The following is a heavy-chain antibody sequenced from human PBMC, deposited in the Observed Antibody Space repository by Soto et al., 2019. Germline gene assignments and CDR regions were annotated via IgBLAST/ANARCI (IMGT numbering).Heavy chain of an antibody. CDR2: IYNEFT. CDR3: VREPRYCSGGSCSIMGDAFDI. D-gene: IGHD2-15*01. V-gene: IGHV3-66*01. CDR1: GFTVTDIY. J-gene: IGHJ3*02. Sequence: EVQLVESGGGLVQPGGSLRLSCVASGFTVTDIYMNWVRQAPGKGLEWVSVIYNEFTDYADSVRGRFSISTDSSKNAVELQMNSLRAEDSAVYYCVREPRYCSGGSCSIMGDAFDIWGQGTMVTVSS.